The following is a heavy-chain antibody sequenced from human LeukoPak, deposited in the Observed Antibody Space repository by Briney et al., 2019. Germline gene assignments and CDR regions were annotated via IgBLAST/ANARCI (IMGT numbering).Heavy chain of an antibody. J-gene: IGHJ3*02. CDR3: ARAYYYGTVDAFDI. CDR1: GFTFSSYG. V-gene: IGHV3-30*02. Sequence: GGSLRLSCAASGFTFSSYGMHWVRQAPGKGLEWVAFIRYDGSNKYYADSVKGRFTISRDNAKNSLYLQMNSLRAEDTAVYYCARAYYYGTVDAFDIWGQGTMVTVSS. D-gene: IGHD3-10*01. CDR2: IRYDGSNK.